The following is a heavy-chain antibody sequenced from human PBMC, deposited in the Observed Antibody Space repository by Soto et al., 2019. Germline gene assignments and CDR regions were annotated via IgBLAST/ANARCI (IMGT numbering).Heavy chain of an antibody. CDR1: GYSFTSYW. CDR2: IYPGDSDT. CDR3: ERLRSRSRGPYYHGMDV. Sequence: PGESLKISCKGSGYSFTSYWIGWVRQMPGKGLEWMGIIYPGDSDTRYSPSFQGQVTISADKSISTAYLQWSSLKASDTAMYYCERLRSRSRGPYYHGMDVWGQGTPVTVSS. J-gene: IGHJ6*02. D-gene: IGHD6-6*01. V-gene: IGHV5-51*01.